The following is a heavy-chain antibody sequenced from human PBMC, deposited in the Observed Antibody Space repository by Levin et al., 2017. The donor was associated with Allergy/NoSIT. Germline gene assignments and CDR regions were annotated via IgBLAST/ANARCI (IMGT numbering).Heavy chain of an antibody. J-gene: IGHJ2*01. V-gene: IGHV3-48*04. D-gene: IGHD3-16*01. Sequence: GGSLRLSCAASGFTFSDSHMNWVRQAPGKGLQWVSYISSTGSSIYYADSVKGRFTISRDNANNSLYLQMNSLRAEDTAVYYCARGSGWNYGGYFDLWGRGTLVTVSS. CDR1: GFTFSDSH. CDR3: ARGSGWNYGGYFDL. CDR2: ISSTGSSI.